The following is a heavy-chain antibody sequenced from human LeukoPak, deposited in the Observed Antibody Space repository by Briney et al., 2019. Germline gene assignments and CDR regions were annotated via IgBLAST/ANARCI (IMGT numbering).Heavy chain of an antibody. CDR1: GGTFSSYA. D-gene: IGHD3-10*01. J-gene: IGHJ6*02. CDR3: ARDITMVRGANYGMDV. CDR2: INPNSGGT. V-gene: IGHV1-2*04. Sequence: GASVKVSCKASGGTFSSYAISWVRQAPGQGLEWMGWINPNSGGTNYAQKFQGWVTMTRDTSISTAYMELSRLRSDDTAVYYCARDITMVRGANYGMDVWGQGTTVTVSS.